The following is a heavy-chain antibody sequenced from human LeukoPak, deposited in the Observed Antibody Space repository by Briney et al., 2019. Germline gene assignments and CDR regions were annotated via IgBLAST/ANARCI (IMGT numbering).Heavy chain of an antibody. V-gene: IGHV3-30*02. D-gene: IGHD3-10*01. CDR2: IRYDGSNK. J-gene: IGHJ6*03. CDR3: AKDPAYYYASGSYSYYMDV. CDR1: GFSFSNSG. Sequence: PGGSLRLSCAASGFSFSNSGMHWVRQAPGKGLEWVAFIRYDGSNKYYADSVKGRFTISRDNSKNTLYLQMNSLRAEDTAVFYCAKDPAYYYASGSYSYYMDVWGKGTTVTVSS.